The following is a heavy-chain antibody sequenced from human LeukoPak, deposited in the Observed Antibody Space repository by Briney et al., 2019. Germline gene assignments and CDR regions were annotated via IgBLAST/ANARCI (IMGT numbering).Heavy chain of an antibody. V-gene: IGHV3-74*01. J-gene: IGHJ4*02. Sequence: GGSLTLSCAASGFTFSSYWMHWVRQAPGKGLVWVSRINSDGSSTSYADSVKGRFTISRDNAKNTLYLQMNSLRAEDTAVYYCASPEGYCSSTSCPKGDYWGQGTLVTVSS. CDR3: ASPEGYCSSTSCPKGDY. CDR1: GFTFSSYW. D-gene: IGHD2-2*01. CDR2: INSDGSST.